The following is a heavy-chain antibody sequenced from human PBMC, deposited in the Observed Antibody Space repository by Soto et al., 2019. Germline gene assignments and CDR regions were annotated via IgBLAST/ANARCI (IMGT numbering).Heavy chain of an antibody. J-gene: IGHJ4*02. D-gene: IGHD1-26*01. CDR1: GFTFSSYG. CDR2: ILYDGSNT. V-gene: IGHV3-30*18. Sequence: QVQLVESGGGVVQPGRSLRLSCAASGFTFSSYGMHWVRQAPGKGLEWVAIILYDGSNTYYADSVKGRFTIYRDNSKNTLYLQMNSLRADDTSVYYCAKEGGLSGSYYISSAYYFDYWGQGTLVTVSS. CDR3: AKEGGLSGSYYISSAYYFDY.